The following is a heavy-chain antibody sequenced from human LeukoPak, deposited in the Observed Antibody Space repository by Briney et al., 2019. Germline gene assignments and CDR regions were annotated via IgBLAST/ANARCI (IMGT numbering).Heavy chain of an antibody. D-gene: IGHD3-22*01. J-gene: IGHJ4*02. CDR2: IYYTGST. V-gene: IGHV4-59*08. CDR1: GGSINNCY. CDR3: ARFSQHYDSPTHYLDY. Sequence: KSSETLSLTCTVSGGSINNCYWSWVRQPPGAGLEWLVYIYYTGSTNYNPSLKTRLTISVDTSKNQFSLRLNSVTAADTAVYYCARFSQHYDSPTHYLDYWGQGILVTVSS.